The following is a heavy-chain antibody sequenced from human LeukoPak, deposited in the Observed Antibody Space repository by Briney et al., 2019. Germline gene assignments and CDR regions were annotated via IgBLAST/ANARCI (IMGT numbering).Heavy chain of an antibody. V-gene: IGHV3-74*01. CDR1: GFPFKSYL. Sequence: GSLRLSCAASGFPFKSYLMHLGRQASGKGLVLVPRIKSDGSTNYADSVKGRFTISRDNAKNTVSLQMNSLRAEDTAVYYCARAPSETGGYYPEYFRHWGQGTLVTVSS. J-gene: IGHJ1*01. CDR3: ARAPSETGGYYPEYFRH. CDR2: IKSDGST. D-gene: IGHD3-22*01.